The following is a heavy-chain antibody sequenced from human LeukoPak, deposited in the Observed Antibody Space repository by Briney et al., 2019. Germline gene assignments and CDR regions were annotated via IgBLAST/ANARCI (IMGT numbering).Heavy chain of an antibody. V-gene: IGHV1-2*04. J-gene: IGHJ4*02. CDR3: ARERGILYYYDSSGYYLDY. CDR2: INPNSGGT. Sequence: ASVKVSCKASGYTFTGYYMHWVRQAPGQGLEWMGWINPNSGGTNYAQKFQGWVTMTRDTSISTAYMELSRLRSDDTAVYYCARERGILYYYDSSGYYLDYWGQGTLVTVSS. CDR1: GYTFTGYY. D-gene: IGHD3-22*01.